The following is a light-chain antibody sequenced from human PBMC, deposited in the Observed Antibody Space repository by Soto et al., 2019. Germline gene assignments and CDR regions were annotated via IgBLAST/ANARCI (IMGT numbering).Light chain of an antibody. CDR2: ASS. V-gene: IGKV1-9*01. Sequence: IQLTQSPSSLSASVGDRVTVTCRASQGIGTYLVWYQQKSGKAPTVLIYASSTLQTGVPSRFSGSGSGTDFSLTISSLHPEDVATYYCQQVDSYPRTFGQGTTVDIK. CDR3: QQVDSYPRT. J-gene: IGKJ1*01. CDR1: QGIGTY.